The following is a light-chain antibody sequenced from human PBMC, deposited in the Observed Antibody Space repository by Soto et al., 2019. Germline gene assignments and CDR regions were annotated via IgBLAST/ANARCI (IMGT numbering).Light chain of an antibody. CDR1: QSVRGA. Sequence: DIQMTQSPSTLSASVGDTVTITCRASQSVRGALAWYHHKPGRAPKVLIYDVSTLETGVPSRFSGFGSGTEFTLAISRLQSDDFGTYYCQQFYMGLTFGPGTRVDLK. V-gene: IGKV1-5*01. CDR2: DVS. J-gene: IGKJ1*01. CDR3: QQFYMGLT.